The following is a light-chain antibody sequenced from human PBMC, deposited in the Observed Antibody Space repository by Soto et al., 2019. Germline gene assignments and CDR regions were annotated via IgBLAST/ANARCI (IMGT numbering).Light chain of an antibody. CDR1: QSVSSY. J-gene: IGKJ3*01. V-gene: IGKV3-11*01. CDR2: DAS. Sequence: EIVLTQSPATLSLSPGERATLSCRASQSVSSYLAWYQQKPSQAPRLLIYDASNRATGIPARFSGSGSGTDFTLTISSLEPEDFAVYYCQQRSNWQFTFGPGTKVDIK. CDR3: QQRSNWQFT.